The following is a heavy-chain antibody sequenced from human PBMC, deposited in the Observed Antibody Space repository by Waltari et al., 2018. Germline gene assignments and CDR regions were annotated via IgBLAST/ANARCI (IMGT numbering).Heavy chain of an antibody. CDR3: ARTTAARRTHYYMDV. CDR2: LSPHNGNS. J-gene: IGHJ6*03. Sequence: QVQLVQSGAEVKKPGASVKVSCRASGYSFTDFDINWVRQAPGQGLEWMGWLSPHNGNSGYAPQFHGRVAISGDTAITTAYMELSSLTSDDTAVYYCARTTAARRTHYYMDVWGEGTTVTTSS. D-gene: IGHD6-6*01. CDR1: GYSFTDFD. V-gene: IGHV1-8*03.